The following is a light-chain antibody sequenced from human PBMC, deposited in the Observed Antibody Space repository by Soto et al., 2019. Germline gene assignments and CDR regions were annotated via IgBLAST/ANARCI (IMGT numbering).Light chain of an antibody. CDR2: DAS. Sequence: EFVLTQSPGTLSLSPGERATLSCRASQTVRNNYLAWYQQKPGQAPRLLIYDASSRATGIPDRFSGGGSGTDFTLTISRLEPEDFAVYYCQQFSSDPLAFRAGTKVHIX. CDR1: QTVRNNY. V-gene: IGKV3-20*01. J-gene: IGKJ4*01. CDR3: QQFSSDPLA.